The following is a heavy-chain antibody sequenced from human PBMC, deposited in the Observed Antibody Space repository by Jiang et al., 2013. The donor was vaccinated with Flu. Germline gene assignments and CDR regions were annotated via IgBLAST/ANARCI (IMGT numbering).Heavy chain of an antibody. V-gene: IGHV6-1*01. CDR2: TYYRSKWYN. J-gene: IGHJ4*02. CDR3: ARLAGTTYTSYFDY. Sequence: AISGDSVSSNSVGWNWIRQSPSRGLEWLGRTYYRSKWYNDYAVSVKGRITINPDTSKNQFSLQLNSVTPEDTAVYYCARLAGTTYTSYFDYWGQGTLVTVSS. CDR1: GDSVSSNSVG. D-gene: IGHD1-14*01.